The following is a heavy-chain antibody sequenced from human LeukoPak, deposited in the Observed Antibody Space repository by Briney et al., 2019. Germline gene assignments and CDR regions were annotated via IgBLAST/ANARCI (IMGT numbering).Heavy chain of an antibody. V-gene: IGHV3-23*01. CDR2: ISGSGGST. J-gene: IGHJ6*02. CDR1: GFTFSSYA. CDR3: AKASGYHYYYDMDV. D-gene: IGHD3-22*01. Sequence: PGGSLRLSCAASGFTFSSYAMNWVRQAPGKGLEWVSGISGSGGSTYYADSVKGRFTISRDNSNNTLYLQMNSLRAEDTAVYYCAKASGYHYYYDMDVWGQGTLVTVSS.